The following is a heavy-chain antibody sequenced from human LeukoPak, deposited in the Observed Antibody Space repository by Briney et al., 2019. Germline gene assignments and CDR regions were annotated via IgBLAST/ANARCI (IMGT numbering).Heavy chain of an antibody. J-gene: IGHJ4*02. V-gene: IGHV1-69*05. CDR3: ARVPTMVRGDYFFDY. Sequence: SVKVSCKASGGTFSSYSIIWVRQAPGQGVEWMGGINPIFGSANYAQKFQGRVAITTDESTSTAYMELSSLTSEDTAVYYCARVPTMVRGDYFFDYWGQGTLVTVSS. CDR1: GGTFSSYS. CDR2: INPIFGSA. D-gene: IGHD3-10*01.